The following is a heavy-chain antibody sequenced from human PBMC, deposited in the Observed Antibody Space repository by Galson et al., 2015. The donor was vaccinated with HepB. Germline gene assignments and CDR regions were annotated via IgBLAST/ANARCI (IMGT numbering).Heavy chain of an antibody. Sequence: SVKVSCKVSGYTLTELSMHWVRQAPGKGLEWMGGFDPEDGETIYAQKFQGRVTMTEDTSTDTAYMELSSLRSEDTAVYYCATSTGGIGSGSYYLFDYWGQGTLVTVSS. V-gene: IGHV1-24*01. CDR2: FDPEDGET. D-gene: IGHD3-10*01. J-gene: IGHJ4*02. CDR1: GYTLTELS. CDR3: ATSTGGIGSGSYYLFDY.